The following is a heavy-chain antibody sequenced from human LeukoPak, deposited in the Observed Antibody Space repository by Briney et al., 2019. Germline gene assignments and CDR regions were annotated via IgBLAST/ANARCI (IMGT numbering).Heavy chain of an antibody. V-gene: IGHV3-21*01. J-gene: IGHJ4*02. D-gene: IGHD6-19*01. CDR3: AREEGGDSSGWALDY. CDR2: ISSSSSYI. Sequence: PGGSLRLSCAASGFTFSSYSMNWVRHAPGKVLEWVSSISSSSSYIYYADSVKGRFTISRDNAKNSLYLQMNSLRAEDTAVYYCAREEGGDSSGWALDYWGQGTLVTVSS. CDR1: GFTFSSYS.